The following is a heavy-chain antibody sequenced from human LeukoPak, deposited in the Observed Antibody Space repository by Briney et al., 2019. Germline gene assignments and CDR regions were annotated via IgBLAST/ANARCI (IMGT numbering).Heavy chain of an antibody. D-gene: IGHD3-3*01. CDR2: ISGSGGST. CDR1: GFTFSSYA. Sequence: GGSLRLSCADSGFTFSSYAMSWVRQAPGKGLEWVSAISGSGGSTYYADSVKGRFTISRDNSKNTLYLQMNSLRAEDTAVYYCAKDTNYDFWSGLFDYWGQGTLVTVSS. J-gene: IGHJ4*02. V-gene: IGHV3-23*01. CDR3: AKDTNYDFWSGLFDY.